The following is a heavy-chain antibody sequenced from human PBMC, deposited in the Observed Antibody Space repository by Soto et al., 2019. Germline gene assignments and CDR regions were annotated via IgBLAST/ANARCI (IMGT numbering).Heavy chain of an antibody. CDR1: GFTFTNYG. CDR2: IWSDGNNR. V-gene: IGHV3-33*01. J-gene: IGHJ4*02. Sequence: GGSLRLSCAASGFTFTNYGFHWVRQAPGKGLEWVAAIWSDGNNRYNGGAVEGRFTISKDNSKNMLYLQMNDLRVEDTALYYCARDSIRVPADFDYWGQGTLVTVYS. CDR3: ARDSIRVPADFDY. D-gene: IGHD1-20*01.